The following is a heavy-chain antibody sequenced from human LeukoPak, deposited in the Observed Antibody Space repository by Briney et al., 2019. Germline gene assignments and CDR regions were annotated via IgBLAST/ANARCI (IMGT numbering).Heavy chain of an antibody. V-gene: IGHV3-53*04. CDR2: IYRGGSA. D-gene: IGHD4-23*01. CDR3: ARALRGGKFAY. J-gene: IGHJ4*02. CDR1: GFNVSSNY. Sequence: GGSLRLSCAASGFNVSSNYMTWVRQAPGKGLEWVSVIYRGGSAYYTDSVKGRFTISRHNSRDTMYLQMNSLRTEDTAVYYCARALRGGKFAYWGQGTLVTVSS.